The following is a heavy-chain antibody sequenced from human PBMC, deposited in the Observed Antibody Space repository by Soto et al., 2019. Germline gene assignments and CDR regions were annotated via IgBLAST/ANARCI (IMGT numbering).Heavy chain of an antibody. Sequence: EVQVLESGGGLVQPGGALRLSCAASGFTFSSYAMSWVRQAPGKGLEWVSGISGSGGRTYYADSVKGRFTISRDKSKNTLYLQMNSLRAEDTAVYYCAKDPDVVCGSYTLFDPWGQGTLVTVSS. CDR3: AKDPDVVCGSYTLFDP. CDR2: ISGSGGRT. V-gene: IGHV3-23*01. CDR1: GFTFSSYA. D-gene: IGHD1-26*01. J-gene: IGHJ5*02.